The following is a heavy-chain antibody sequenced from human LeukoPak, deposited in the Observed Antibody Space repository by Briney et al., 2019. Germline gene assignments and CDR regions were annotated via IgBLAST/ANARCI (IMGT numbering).Heavy chain of an antibody. CDR1: GSTFSGYD. Sequence: GRSLRLSCAASGSTFSGYDMHWVRQAPGKGLEWVALIRSDGSDKYYAASVEGRFTISRDNSKNTLFLQMNSLRAEDTAVYYCAKDIAAAGGPCAYWGRGTLVTVSS. CDR3: AKDIAAAGGPCAY. J-gene: IGHJ4*02. CDR2: IRSDGSDK. V-gene: IGHV3-33*06. D-gene: IGHD6-13*01.